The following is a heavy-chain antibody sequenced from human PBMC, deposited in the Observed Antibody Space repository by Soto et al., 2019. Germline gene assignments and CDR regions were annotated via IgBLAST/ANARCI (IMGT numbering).Heavy chain of an antibody. Sequence: SVKVSCKASGGTFSSYAISWVRQAPGQGLEWMGGIIPIFGTANYAQKFQGRVTITADESTSTAYMELSSLRSEDTAVYYCASIGDGYNRRNFHYWGQGTLVTAPQ. CDR1: GGTFSSYA. CDR3: ASIGDGYNRRNFHY. CDR2: IIPIFGTA. V-gene: IGHV1-69*13. J-gene: IGHJ4*02. D-gene: IGHD5-12*01.